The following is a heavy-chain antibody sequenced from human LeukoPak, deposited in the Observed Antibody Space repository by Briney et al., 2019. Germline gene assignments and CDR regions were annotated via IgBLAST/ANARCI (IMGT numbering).Heavy chain of an antibody. CDR2: INHSGST. Sequence: SETLSLTCAVYGGSFSGYYWSWLRQPPGKGLEWIGEINHSGSTNYNPSLKSRVTISVDTSKNQFSLKLSSVTAADTAVYYCARGLRNSSGWYPGMGFQDYWGQGTLVTVSS. CDR3: ARGLRNSSGWYPGMGFQDY. D-gene: IGHD6-19*01. V-gene: IGHV4-34*01. J-gene: IGHJ4*02. CDR1: GGSFSGYY.